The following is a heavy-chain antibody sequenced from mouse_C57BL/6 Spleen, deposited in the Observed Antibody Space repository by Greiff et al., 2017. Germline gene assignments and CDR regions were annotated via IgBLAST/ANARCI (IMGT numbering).Heavy chain of an antibody. J-gene: IGHJ2*01. CDR1: GYTFTSYW. V-gene: IGHV1-55*01. CDR3: ARRGSLFDY. Sequence: QVQLQQPGAELVKPGASVKMSCKASGYTFTSYWITWVKQRPGQGLEWIGDIYPGSGSTNYNEKFKSKATLTVDKSSSTAYMQLSSLTSEDSAVYYCARRGSLFDYWGQGTTLTVSS. CDR2: IYPGSGST. D-gene: IGHD1-1*01.